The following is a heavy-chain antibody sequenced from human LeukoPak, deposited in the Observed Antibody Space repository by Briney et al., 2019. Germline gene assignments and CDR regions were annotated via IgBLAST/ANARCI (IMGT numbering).Heavy chain of an antibody. V-gene: IGHV1-2*02. CDR3: ARVEQLVGFDY. D-gene: IGHD6-6*01. J-gene: IGHJ4*02. Sequence: ASVKVSCKASGGTFSSYAVSWVRQAPGQGLEWMGWINPNSGGTNYAQKFQGRVTMTRDTSISTAYMELSRLRSDDTAVYYCARVEQLVGFDYWGQGTLVTVSS. CDR2: INPNSGGT. CDR1: GGTFSSYA.